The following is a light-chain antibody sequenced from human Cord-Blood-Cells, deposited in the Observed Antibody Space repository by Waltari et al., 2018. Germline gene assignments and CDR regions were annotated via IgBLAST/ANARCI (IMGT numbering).Light chain of an antibody. J-gene: IGLJ1*01. CDR2: GNS. CDR1: RSTLGAGYD. V-gene: IGLV1-40*01. Sequence: QSVLTQPPSVSGAPGPRVTHSCTGSRSTLGAGYDVQWYQQLPGTAPKLLIYGNSNRPSGVPDRFSGSKSGTSASLAITGLQAEDEADYYCQSYDSSLSGVFGTGTKVTVL. CDR3: QSYDSSLSGV.